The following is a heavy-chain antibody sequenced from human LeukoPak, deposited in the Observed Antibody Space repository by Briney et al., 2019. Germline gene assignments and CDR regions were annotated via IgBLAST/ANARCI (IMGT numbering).Heavy chain of an antibody. D-gene: IGHD4-23*01. CDR2: INPNSGGT. V-gene: IGHV1-2*02. CDR3: AREDYYGGNSDLPDY. CDR1: GYTFTGYY. J-gene: IGHJ4*02. Sequence: ASVKVSCKASGYTFTGYYMHWVRQAPGQGLEWMGWINPNSGGTNYAQKFQGRVTMTRDTSISTAYMELSRLRSDDTAVYYCAREDYYGGNSDLPDYWGQGTLVTVSS.